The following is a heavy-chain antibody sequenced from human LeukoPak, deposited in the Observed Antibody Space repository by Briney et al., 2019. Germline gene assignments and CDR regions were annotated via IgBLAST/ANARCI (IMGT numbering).Heavy chain of an antibody. CDR2: IIPIFGTA. Sequence: GASVKVSCKASGGTFSSYAISWVRQAPGQGLEWMGGIIPIFGTANYAQKFQGRVTITADESTSTAYMGLSSLRSEDTAVYYCARDFAYGYWYYYYGMDVWGQGTTVTVSS. CDR1: GGTFSSYA. J-gene: IGHJ6*02. CDR3: ARDFAYGYWYYYYGMDV. V-gene: IGHV1-69*13. D-gene: IGHD3-22*01.